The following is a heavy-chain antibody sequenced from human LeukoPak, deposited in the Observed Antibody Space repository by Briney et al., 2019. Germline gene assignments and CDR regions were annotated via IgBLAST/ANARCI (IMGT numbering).Heavy chain of an antibody. V-gene: IGHV4-30-4*01. CDR2: IFYSGST. J-gene: IGHJ4*02. D-gene: IGHD7-27*01. CDR3: ARDLTGRRLAPAYFDF. Sequence: SETLSLTCTVSGGSISSGDFYWSWMRQPPGKGLEWIGYIFYSGSTNYHPSLKSRVTMSLDTSKNQFSLSLSSVTAADTAVYYCARDLTGRRLAPAYFDFWGQGTLITVSS. CDR1: GGSISSGDFY.